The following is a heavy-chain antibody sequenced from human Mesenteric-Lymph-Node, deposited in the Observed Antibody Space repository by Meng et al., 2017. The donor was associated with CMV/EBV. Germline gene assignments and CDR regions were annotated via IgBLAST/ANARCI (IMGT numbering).Heavy chain of an antibody. V-gene: IGHV1-45*02. CDR1: GYTFTYRY. D-gene: IGHD2-2*01. CDR3: ARVPAAPYYYYYGMDV. J-gene: IGHJ6*02. Sequence: SVKVSCKASGYTFTYRYLHWVRQAPGQALEWMGWITPFNGNTNYAQKFQDRVTITRDRSMSTAYMELSSLRSEDTAVYYCARVPAAPYYYYYGMDVWGQGTTVTVSS. CDR2: ITPFNGNT.